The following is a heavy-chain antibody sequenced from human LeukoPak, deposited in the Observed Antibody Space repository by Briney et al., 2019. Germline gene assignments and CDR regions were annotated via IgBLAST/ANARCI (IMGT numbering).Heavy chain of an antibody. CDR1: GGSISNYY. CDR2: IYYTGAT. J-gene: IGHJ4*02. Sequence: KPSETLSLTCTVSGGSISNYYWTWIRQPPGKGVEWIGYIYYTGATSYNPSLKSRVTISVDTSKNQFSLKLTSVTAADTAVYYCAKYGGSGWVIDYWGQGTLVTVSS. V-gene: IGHV4-59*08. CDR3: AKYGGSGWVIDY. D-gene: IGHD6-19*01.